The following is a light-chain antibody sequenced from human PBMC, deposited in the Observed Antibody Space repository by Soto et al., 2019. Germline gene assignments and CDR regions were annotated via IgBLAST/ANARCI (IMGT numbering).Light chain of an antibody. V-gene: IGLV7-46*01. CDR3: LLFYSGPGV. CDR2: HTS. Sequence: QAEVTQEPSLTVSPGETVTLTCGSSTGAVTSGHYSYWFQQKPGQAPRTLIYHTSNKHSWTPARFSGSLFGGKAALTLSGAQPEDEAEYYCLLFYSGPGVFGGGTKLTVL. J-gene: IGLJ2*01. CDR1: TGAVTSGHY.